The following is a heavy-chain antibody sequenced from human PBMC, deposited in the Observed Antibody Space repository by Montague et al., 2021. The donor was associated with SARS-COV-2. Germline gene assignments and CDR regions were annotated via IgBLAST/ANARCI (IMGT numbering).Heavy chain of an antibody. J-gene: IGHJ6*02. CDR3: AHFGYYYYYGMAV. Sequence: LEWLALIYWXXXKRYSPSLKSRLTITKDTSKNPVVLTMNNIDPVDTATYYCAHFGYYYYYGMAVWGQGTTVTVSS. V-gene: IGHV2-5*02. CDR2: IYWXXXK. D-gene: IGHD3-16*01.